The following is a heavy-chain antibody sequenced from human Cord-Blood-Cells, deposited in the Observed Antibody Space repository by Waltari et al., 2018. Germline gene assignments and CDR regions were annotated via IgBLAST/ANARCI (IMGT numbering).Heavy chain of an antibody. V-gene: IGHV4-38-2*01. Sequence: QVQLQESGPGLVKPSETLSLTCAVSGYSISSGYYWGWLRQPPGKGLEWIGSIYHSGSTYYNPSLKSRVTISVDTSKNQFSLKLSSVTAADTAVYYCASPRGPGDRFDYWGQGTLVTVSS. CDR3: ASPRGPGDRFDY. CDR2: IYHSGST. J-gene: IGHJ4*02. D-gene: IGHD7-27*01. CDR1: GYSISSGYY.